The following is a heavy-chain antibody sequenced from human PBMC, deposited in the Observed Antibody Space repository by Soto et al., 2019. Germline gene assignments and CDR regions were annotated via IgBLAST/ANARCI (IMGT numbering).Heavy chain of an antibody. Sequence: NPSETLSLTCTVSGASISSSSYYWGWIRQPPGKGLEWIGSIYYSGSTYYNPSLKSRVTISVDTSKNQFSLKLSSVTAADTAVYYCARGREQWLTPDWFGPWGQGTLVTVSS. J-gene: IGHJ5*02. CDR3: ARGREQWLTPDWFGP. CDR2: IYYSGST. D-gene: IGHD6-19*01. V-gene: IGHV4-39*01. CDR1: GASISSSSYY.